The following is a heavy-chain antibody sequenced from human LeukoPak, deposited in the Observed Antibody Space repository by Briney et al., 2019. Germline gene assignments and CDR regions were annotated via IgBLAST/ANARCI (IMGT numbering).Heavy chain of an antibody. Sequence: SETLSLTCAVYGGSFSGYYWSWIRQPPGKGLEWIGEINHSGSTNYNSPLKSRVTISVDPSKHQFSLKLSSVTAADTAVYYCARHLRRYVEDNPSWFDPWGQGTLVTVSS. CDR1: GGSFSGYY. CDR2: INHSGST. CDR3: ARHLRRYVEDNPSWFDP. J-gene: IGHJ5*02. D-gene: IGHD4-17*01. V-gene: IGHV4-34*01.